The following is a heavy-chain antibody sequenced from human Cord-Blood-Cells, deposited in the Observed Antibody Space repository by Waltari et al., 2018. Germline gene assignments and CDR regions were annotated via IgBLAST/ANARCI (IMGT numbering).Heavy chain of an antibody. CDR1: GGSISSSSYY. D-gene: IGHD3-22*01. CDR2: IYYSGST. Sequence: QLQLQESGPGLVKPSETLSLTCTVSGGSISSSSYYWGWIRQPPGKGLEWIGSIYYSGSTYYNPSLKSRVTISVDTSKNQCSLKLSSVTAADTAVYYCARAYDSSGYYYRGSYWYFDLWGRGTLVTVSS. CDR3: ARAYDSSGYYYRGSYWYFDL. J-gene: IGHJ2*01. V-gene: IGHV4-39*07.